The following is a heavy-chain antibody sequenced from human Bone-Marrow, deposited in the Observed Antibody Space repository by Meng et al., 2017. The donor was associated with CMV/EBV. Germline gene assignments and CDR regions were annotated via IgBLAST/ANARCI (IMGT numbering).Heavy chain of an antibody. Sequence: GESLKISCAASGFTFSDYYMSWIRQAPGKGLEWVSYISSSGSTIYYADSVKGRFTISRDNAKNSPYLQMNSLRAEDTAVYYCARDQVLRFLEWSNYYYYGMDVCGQGTTVTVSS. CDR2: ISSSGSTI. V-gene: IGHV3-11*04. CDR3: ARDQVLRFLEWSNYYYYGMDV. D-gene: IGHD3-3*01. J-gene: IGHJ6*02. CDR1: GFTFSDYY.